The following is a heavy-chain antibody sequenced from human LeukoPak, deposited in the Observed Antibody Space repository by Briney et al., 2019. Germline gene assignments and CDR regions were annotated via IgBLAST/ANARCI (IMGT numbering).Heavy chain of an antibody. CDR3: ARDGPPPGAGDFDY. CDR1: GFTFSSYS. CDR2: IGSTTI. V-gene: IGHV3-48*01. D-gene: IGHD3-10*01. J-gene: IGHJ4*02. Sequence: GGSLGLSCAASGFTFSSYSMGWVRQAPGKGLEWVSYIGSTTIYADSVKGRFTISRDNAKNSLYLQMNSLRAEDTAVYYCARDGPPPGAGDFDYWGQGTPVTVSS.